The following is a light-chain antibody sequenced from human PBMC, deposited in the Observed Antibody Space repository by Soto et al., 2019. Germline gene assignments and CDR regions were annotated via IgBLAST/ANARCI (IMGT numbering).Light chain of an antibody. Sequence: EIVLTQSPGTLSLSPGDRATLSCRASQSLVGRYLAWYQQKSGQAPRLLIFRASRRATGIPERFSGGGSGTDFTLTISRLEPEDFAVYYCQQYGDSLTWTFGQGTKVEIK. J-gene: IGKJ1*01. V-gene: IGKV3-20*01. CDR1: QSLVGRY. CDR2: RAS. CDR3: QQYGDSLTWT.